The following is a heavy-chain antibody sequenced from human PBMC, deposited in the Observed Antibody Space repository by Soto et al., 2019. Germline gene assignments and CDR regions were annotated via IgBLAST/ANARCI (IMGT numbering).Heavy chain of an antibody. V-gene: IGHV4-31*03. D-gene: IGHD3-22*01. CDR3: ARESKYDTSGYPPWFAP. CDR2: IYYSGST. Sequence: SETLSLTCTVSVSSISSGGYYWSWIRQHPGEGLEWIGYIYYSGSTSYNPSLKSRVTISVDTSKNQFSLKLSSVTDADTAVYYCARESKYDTSGYPPWFAPWGQGTLVTVSS. CDR1: VSSISSGGYY. J-gene: IGHJ5*02.